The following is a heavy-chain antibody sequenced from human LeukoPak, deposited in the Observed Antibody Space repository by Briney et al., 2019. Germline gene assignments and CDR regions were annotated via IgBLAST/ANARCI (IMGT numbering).Heavy chain of an antibody. D-gene: IGHD6-19*01. J-gene: IGHJ4*02. CDR3: ASRSIAVAGTVDY. CDR2: IYYSGST. CDR1: GGSISSSSYY. Sequence: SETLSLTCTASGGSISSSSYYWGWLRQPPGKGLEWIGSIYYSGSTYYNPSLKSRVTISVDTSKNQFSLKLSSVTAADTAVYYCASRSIAVAGTVDYWGQGTLVTVSS. V-gene: IGHV4-39*01.